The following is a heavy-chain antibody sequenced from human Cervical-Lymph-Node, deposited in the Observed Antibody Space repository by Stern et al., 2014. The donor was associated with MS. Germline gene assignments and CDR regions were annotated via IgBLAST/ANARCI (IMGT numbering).Heavy chain of an antibody. Sequence: QVQLQESGPGLVKPSETLSLTCTVSGGSISSSSYYWGWIRQPPGKGLEWIGSIYYSGSTYYNPSLKSRVTISVDTSKNQFSLKLSSVNAADTAVYYCARHRGDGYNFDYWGQGTLVTVSS. CDR3: ARHRGDGYNFDY. CDR2: IYYSGST. D-gene: IGHD5-24*01. V-gene: IGHV4-39*01. CDR1: GGSISSSSYY. J-gene: IGHJ4*02.